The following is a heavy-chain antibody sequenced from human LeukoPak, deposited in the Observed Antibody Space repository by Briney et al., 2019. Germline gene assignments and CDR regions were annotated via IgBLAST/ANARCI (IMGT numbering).Heavy chain of an antibody. CDR3: VKGRYCSGGSCYEGYFQH. J-gene: IGHJ1*01. CDR2: ISSNGGST. V-gene: IGHV3-64D*09. Sequence: GGSLRLSCSPSGFTFSSYAMHWVRQAPGKGLEYVSAISSNGGSTYYADSVKGRFTISRDNSKNTLYLQMSSLRAEDTAVYYCVKGRYCSGGSCYEGYFQHWGQGTLVTVSS. CDR1: GFTFSSYA. D-gene: IGHD2-15*01.